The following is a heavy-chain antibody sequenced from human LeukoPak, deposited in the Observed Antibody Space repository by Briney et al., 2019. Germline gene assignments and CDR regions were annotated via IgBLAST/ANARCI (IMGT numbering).Heavy chain of an antibody. CDR2: IYYSGST. CDR1: GGSISSYY. Sequence: TSETLSLTCTVSGGSISSYYWSWIRQPPGKGLEWIGYIYYSGSTNYNPSLKSRVTISVDTSKNQFSLKLSSVTAADTAVYYCARGGSGYPYYFDYWGQGTLVTVSS. V-gene: IGHV4-59*01. CDR3: ARGGSGYPYYFDY. D-gene: IGHD3-22*01. J-gene: IGHJ4*02.